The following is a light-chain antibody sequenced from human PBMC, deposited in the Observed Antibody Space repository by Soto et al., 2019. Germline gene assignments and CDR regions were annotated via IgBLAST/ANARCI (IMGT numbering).Light chain of an antibody. CDR2: GTS. CDR1: QNITIW. J-gene: IGKJ1*01. CDR3: QHYNDYSWT. V-gene: IGKV1-5*03. Sequence: DIHMTQSPSTLSASVGDRVTITFRASQNITIWLAWYQQKPGRAPNLLIYGTSSLESGVPSRFSGSGSGTEFTLTISSLQPDDFATYYCQHYNDYSWTFGQGTKVEIK.